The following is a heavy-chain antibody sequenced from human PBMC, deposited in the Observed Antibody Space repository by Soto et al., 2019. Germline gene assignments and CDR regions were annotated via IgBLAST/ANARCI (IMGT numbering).Heavy chain of an antibody. CDR1: GLTVSRNY. J-gene: IGHJ4*02. Sequence: EVQLVESGGGVVQPGGSLRLSCAASGLTVSRNYMSWVRQAPGKGLEWVSVIYNAGSTNYADSVKGRFTISRDNSKNTLYLQMNSLRVEDTAVYYCATLGDGYWGQGTLVTVSS. V-gene: IGHV3-66*01. CDR2: IYNAGST. CDR3: ATLGDGY. D-gene: IGHD2-8*01.